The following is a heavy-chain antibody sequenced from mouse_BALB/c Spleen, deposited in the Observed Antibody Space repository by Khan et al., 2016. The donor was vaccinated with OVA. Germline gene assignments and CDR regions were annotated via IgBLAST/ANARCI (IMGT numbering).Heavy chain of an antibody. J-gene: IGHJ3*01. Sequence: VHLQQSGAELAKPGASVKMSCKASGYTFTNYWMHWVKQRPGQGLEWIGYVNPSTGYTEYNQKFKDKATLTADKSSSTAYMQLSSLTSEDSAVYYCVNHGSSSAWFTYWGQGTLVTVSA. CDR2: VNPSTGYT. CDR3: VNHGSSSAWFTY. V-gene: IGHV1-7*01. CDR1: GYTFTNYW. D-gene: IGHD1-1*01.